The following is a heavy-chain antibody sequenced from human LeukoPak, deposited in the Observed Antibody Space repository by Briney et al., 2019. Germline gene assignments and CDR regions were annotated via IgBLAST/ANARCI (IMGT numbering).Heavy chain of an antibody. CDR1: GGSISNTTYY. CDR3: ARHAECKTGGSCYYWVNWFDP. Sequence: SETLSLTCTVSGGSISNTTYYWGWIRQPPGKGLEWIGSIYYSGSTYYNPSLKSRVTISVDTSKNQFSLKLSSVTAADTAVYYCARHAECKTGGSCYYWVNWFDPWGQGTLVTVSS. D-gene: IGHD2-15*01. V-gene: IGHV4-39*01. J-gene: IGHJ5*02. CDR2: IYYSGST.